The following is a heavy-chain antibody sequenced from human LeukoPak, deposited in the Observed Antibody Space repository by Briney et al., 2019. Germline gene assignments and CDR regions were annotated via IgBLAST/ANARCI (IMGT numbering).Heavy chain of an antibody. CDR3: ARTHCSSTSCYSGEEGYGMDV. V-gene: IGHV3-11*01. Sequence: GGSLRLSCAASGFPLSDYYMIWIRRAPGKGLEGVSYISNSGSNIYYADSVKGRFTISRDNAKNSLYLQMNSLRAEDTAVYYCARTHCSSTSCYSGEEGYGMDVWGQGTTVTVSS. CDR1: GFPLSDYY. J-gene: IGHJ6*02. D-gene: IGHD2-2*01. CDR2: ISNSGSNI.